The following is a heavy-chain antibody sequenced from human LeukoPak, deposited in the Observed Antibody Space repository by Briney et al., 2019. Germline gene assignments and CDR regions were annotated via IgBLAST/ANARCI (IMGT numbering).Heavy chain of an antibody. D-gene: IGHD2-2*02. CDR2: IIPIFGIA. CDR1: GGTFSSYA. V-gene: IGHV1-69*04. CDR3: ARGRGKYCSSTSCYTGIGFDP. Sequence: SVKVSCKASGGTFSSYAISWVRQAPGQGLEWMGRIIPIFGIANYAQKFQGRVTITADKSTSTAYMELSSLRSEDTAVYYCARGRGKYCSSTSCYTGIGFDPWGQATLVTVSS. J-gene: IGHJ5*02.